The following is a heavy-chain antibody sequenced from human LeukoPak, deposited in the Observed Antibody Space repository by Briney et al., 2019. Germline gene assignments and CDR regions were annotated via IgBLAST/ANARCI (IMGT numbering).Heavy chain of an antibody. D-gene: IGHD4-23*01. J-gene: IGHJ6*03. CDR1: GFTFSSYS. Sequence: SGGSLRLSCAASGFTFSSYSMNWVRQAPGKGLEWVSSISSSSSYIYYADSVKGRFTISRDNAKNSLYLQMNSLRAEDTAVYYCARANSDYGGNSGYYYYYYMDVWGKGTTVTVSS. CDR3: ARANSDYGGNSGYYYYYYMDV. CDR2: ISSSSSYI. V-gene: IGHV3-21*01.